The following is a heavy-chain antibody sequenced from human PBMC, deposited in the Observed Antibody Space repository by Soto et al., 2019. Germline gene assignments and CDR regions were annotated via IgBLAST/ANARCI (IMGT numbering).Heavy chain of an antibody. CDR2: ISWDGGST. J-gene: IGHJ4*02. CDR3: AKASWGSRYPIDY. V-gene: IGHV3-43*01. Sequence: PXGSLRLSCSASGVTFDDYTMHWVRQAPGKGLEWVSLISWDGGSTYYADSVKGRFTISRDNSKNSLYLQMNSLRTEDTALYYCAKASWGSRYPIDYWGQGTLVTVSS. CDR1: GVTFDDYT. D-gene: IGHD7-27*01.